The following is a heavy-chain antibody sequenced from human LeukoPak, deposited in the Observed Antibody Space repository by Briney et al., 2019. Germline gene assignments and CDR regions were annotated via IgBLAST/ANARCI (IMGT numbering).Heavy chain of an antibody. CDR3: ARYYDILTGSIPQPPGYYYYYGMDV. J-gene: IGHJ6*04. Sequence: SVKVSCKASGGTFSSYAISWARQAPGQGLEWMGGIIPIFGTANYAQKFQGRVTITADESTSTAYMELSSLRSEDTAVYYCARYYDILTGSIPQPPGYYYYYGMDVWGKGTTVTVSS. CDR1: GGTFSSYA. D-gene: IGHD3-9*01. V-gene: IGHV1-69*13. CDR2: IIPIFGTA.